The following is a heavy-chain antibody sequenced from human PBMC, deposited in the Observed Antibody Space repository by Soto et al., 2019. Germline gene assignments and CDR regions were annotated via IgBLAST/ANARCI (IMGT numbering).Heavy chain of an antibody. CDR2: ISYDGSLE. CDR1: GFNFRSYA. V-gene: IGHV3-30*14. J-gene: IGHJ5*02. CDR3: ARLGPYGSESYSFRYNWFHP. D-gene: IGHD3-10*01. Sequence: HPGGSLRLSCAASGFNFRSYAIHWVRQAPGKGLEWVAVISYDGSLEYYADSVKGRFSISRDTSKNTVSLQMNSLRGEDTAMYYCARLGPYGSESYSFRYNWFHPWGQGTLVTVS.